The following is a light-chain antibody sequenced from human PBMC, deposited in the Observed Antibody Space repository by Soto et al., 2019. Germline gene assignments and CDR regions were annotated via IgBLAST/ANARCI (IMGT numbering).Light chain of an antibody. CDR3: QQYNNWLT. V-gene: IGKV3-15*01. Sequence: EIVMTQSPATLSVSPGERATLSCRASQSVGSNLAWYQQKPGQAPRLLIFGASTRATGIPARFSGSGSGTEFTLTVSSLQSEDFELYYCQQYNNWLTFGGGTKVEIK. CDR2: GAS. CDR1: QSVGSN. J-gene: IGKJ4*01.